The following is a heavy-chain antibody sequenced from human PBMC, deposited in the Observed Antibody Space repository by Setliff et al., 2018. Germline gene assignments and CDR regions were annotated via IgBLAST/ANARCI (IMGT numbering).Heavy chain of an antibody. CDR1: GFSLSTSGVG. D-gene: IGHD3-22*01. J-gene: IGHJ4*02. CDR3: AHRRGDYYDSSGYYYDY. CDR2: IYWDDDK. V-gene: IGHV2-5*02. Sequence: SGPTLVNPTQTLTLTCTSSGFSLSTSGVGVGWIRQPPGKALEWLALIYWDDDKRYSPSLKSRLTITKDTSRNQVVLTMTNTDPVDTATYYCAHRRGDYYDSSGYYYDYWGQGTLVTVSS.